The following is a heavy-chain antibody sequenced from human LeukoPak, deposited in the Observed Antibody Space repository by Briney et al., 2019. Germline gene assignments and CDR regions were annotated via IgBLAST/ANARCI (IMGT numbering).Heavy chain of an antibody. CDR3: ARDLVYGDYYYYGMDV. D-gene: IGHD4-17*01. V-gene: IGHV3-53*01. CDR2: IYSGGST. J-gene: IGHJ6*02. Sequence: PGGSLRLSCAASGFTVSSNYMSWVRQAPGKGLEWVSVIYSGGSTYYADSMKGRFTISRDNSKNTLYLQMNSLRAEDTAVYYCARDLVYGDYYYYGMDVWGQGTTVTVSS. CDR1: GFTVSSNY.